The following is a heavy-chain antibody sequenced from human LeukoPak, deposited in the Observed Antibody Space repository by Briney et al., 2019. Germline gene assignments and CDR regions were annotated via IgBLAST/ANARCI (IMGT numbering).Heavy chain of an antibody. CDR2: IYYSGST. CDR1: GGSISSGGYY. V-gene: IGHV4-31*03. D-gene: IGHD4-17*01. CDR3: ARRLDYGEHGALDY. Sequence: SQTLSLTCTVSGGSISSGGYYWSWLRQHPGKGLEWIGYIYYSGSTYYNPSLKSRVTISVDTSKNQFSLKLSSVTAADTAVYYCARRLDYGEHGALDYWGQGTLVTVSS. J-gene: IGHJ4*02.